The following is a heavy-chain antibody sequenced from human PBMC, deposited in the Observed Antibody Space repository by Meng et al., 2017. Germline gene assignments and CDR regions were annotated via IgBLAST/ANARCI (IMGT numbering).Heavy chain of an antibody. D-gene: IGHD1-1*01. J-gene: IGHJ4*02. CDR1: GYSFTSYW. V-gene: IGHV5-51*01. CDR2: IFPDDSDT. Sequence: SLKISCKGAGYSFTSYWIGWVRQIPGKGPEWMGIIFPDDSDTRDSPSFHGQVTISADKSINTAYLQWSSLTASDTAIYYCARKGKNTYNIYYFDYWGQGALVTVSS. CDR3: ARKGKNTYNIYYFDY.